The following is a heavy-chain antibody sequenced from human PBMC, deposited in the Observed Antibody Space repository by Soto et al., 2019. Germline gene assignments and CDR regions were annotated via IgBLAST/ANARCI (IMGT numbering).Heavy chain of an antibody. Sequence: QITLKESGPTLVKPTQPLTLTCTFSGFSLSTSEVGVGWIRQPPGKALEWLALIYWDDDKHYSPSLKGRLTITKDTSKNQVVLTMTNMDPVDTATYYCAHRGGYGSGTYYHYFDYWGQGALVTVSS. V-gene: IGHV2-5*02. CDR1: GFSLSTSEVG. CDR2: IYWDDDK. CDR3: AHRGGYGSGTYYHYFDY. J-gene: IGHJ4*02. D-gene: IGHD3-10*01.